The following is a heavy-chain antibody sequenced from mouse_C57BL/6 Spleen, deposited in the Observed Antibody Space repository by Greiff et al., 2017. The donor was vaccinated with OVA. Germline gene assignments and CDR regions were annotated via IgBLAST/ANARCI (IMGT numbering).Heavy chain of an antibody. CDR3: ARHGGDSSGYFDY. CDR1: GFSLTSYG. V-gene: IGHV2-6-1*01. Sequence: VQLQQSGPGLVAPSQSLSITCTVSGFSLTSYGVHWVRQPPGKGLEWLVVIWSDGSTTYNSALKSRLSISKDNSKSQVFLKMNSLQTDDTAMYYCARHGGDSSGYFDYWGQGTTLTVSS. J-gene: IGHJ2*01. D-gene: IGHD3-2*02. CDR2: IWSDGST.